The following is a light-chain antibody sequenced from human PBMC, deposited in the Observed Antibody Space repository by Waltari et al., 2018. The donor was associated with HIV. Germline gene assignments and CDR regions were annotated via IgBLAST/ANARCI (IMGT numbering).Light chain of an antibody. Sequence: DIVMTQSPLSLPVTPGEPASISCRSSQSLLHTNGYNDLDWYLQKPGQSPQLLIYRVSNRASGVPDRFSGSGSGTDFTLKISRVEAEDVGLYYCMQGLQTLYTFGQGTKLEIK. V-gene: IGKV2-28*01. CDR2: RVS. CDR3: MQGLQTLYT. CDR1: QSLLHTNGYND. J-gene: IGKJ2*01.